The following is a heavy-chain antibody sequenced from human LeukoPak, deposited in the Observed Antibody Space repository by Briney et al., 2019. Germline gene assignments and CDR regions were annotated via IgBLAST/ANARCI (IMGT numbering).Heavy chain of an antibody. CDR1: GYTLSHLA. D-gene: IGHD4-17*01. V-gene: IGHV1-24*01. CDR3: ATRNFGAYGAFDI. J-gene: IGHJ3*02. CDR2: LYPEDGEA. Sequence: ASVKVSCKVSGYTLSHLAMLWVRRAGGKGLEWRGGLYPEDGEAIYAQPLQGRVTMTEDTSTDTAYMLLTSRRSEDTAVYYCATRNFGAYGAFDIWGQGTMVTVSS.